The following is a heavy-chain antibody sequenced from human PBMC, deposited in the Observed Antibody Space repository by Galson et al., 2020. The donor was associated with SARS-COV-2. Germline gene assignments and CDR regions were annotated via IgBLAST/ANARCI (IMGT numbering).Heavy chain of an antibody. CDR3: ARGGAWEPLLPFDS. CDR2: IYHSGSTN. J-gene: IGHJ4*02. V-gene: IGHV4-59*01. Sequence: PSETLSLTCTVSGGSISSYYWSWIRQPPGKGLEWIGYIYHSGSTNNYNPSLKSRVTISVDTSKNQFSLQLSSVTAADTAVYFCARGGAWEPLLPFDSWGQGALVTVSS. D-gene: IGHD1-26*01. CDR1: GGSISSYY.